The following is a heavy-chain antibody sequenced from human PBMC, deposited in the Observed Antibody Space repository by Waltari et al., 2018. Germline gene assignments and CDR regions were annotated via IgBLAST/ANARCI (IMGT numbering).Heavy chain of an antibody. CDR3: ARGIVYGRGLDI. CDR2: IKQDGSEK. V-gene: IGHV3-7*01. J-gene: IGHJ3*02. D-gene: IGHD3-10*01. CDR1: GFNFSSYW. Sequence: EVQLVESGGGLVQPGGSLRLSCAASGFNFSSYWMCWVRQAPGKGLEWVANIKQDGSEKYYVDSVKGRFTISRDNAKNSLYLQMNSLRAEDTAVYYCARGIVYGRGLDIWGQGTMVTVSS.